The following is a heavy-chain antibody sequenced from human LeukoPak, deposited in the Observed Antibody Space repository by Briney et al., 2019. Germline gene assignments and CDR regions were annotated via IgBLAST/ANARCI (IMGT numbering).Heavy chain of an antibody. Sequence: SQTLSLTCAISGDSVSSNSAAWNWIRQSPSRGLEWLGRTYYRSKWYNDYAVSVKSRITINPDTSKNQFSLQLNSVTPEDTAVYYCARDVRYCSSTSCYGYNWFDPWGQGTLVTVSS. D-gene: IGHD2-2*01. CDR3: ARDVRYCSSTSCYGYNWFDP. V-gene: IGHV6-1*01. CDR2: TYYRSKWYN. J-gene: IGHJ5*02. CDR1: GDSVSSNSAA.